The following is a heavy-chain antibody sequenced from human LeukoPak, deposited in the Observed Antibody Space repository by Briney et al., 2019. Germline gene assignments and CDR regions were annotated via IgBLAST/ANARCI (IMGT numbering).Heavy chain of an antibody. D-gene: IGHD1-7*01. CDR2: IYPGDSDT. CDR1: GYSFTSYW. J-gene: IGHJ3*02. CDR3: ARPITGTTLAFDI. V-gene: IGHV5-51*01. Sequence: GESLKISCKGSGYSFTSYWIGWVRQMPGKGLEWMGIIYPGDSDTRYSPSFQGQVTISADKSISTAYLQWSSLRASDTAMYYCARPITGTTLAFDIWGQGTMVTVSS.